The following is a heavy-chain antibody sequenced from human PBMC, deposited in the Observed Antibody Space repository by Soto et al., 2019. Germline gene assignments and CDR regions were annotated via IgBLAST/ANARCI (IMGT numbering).Heavy chain of an antibody. CDR3: ARELRWLQSWTYYFDY. V-gene: IGHV3-33*01. CDR1: GFTFSSYG. D-gene: IGHD5-12*01. CDR2: IWYDGSNK. J-gene: IGHJ4*02. Sequence: VGSLRLSCAASGFTFSSYGMHWVRQAPGKGLEWVAVIWYDGSNKYYADSVKGRFTISRDNSKNTLYLQMNSLRAEDTAVYYCARELRWLQSWTYYFDYWGQGTLGTVSS.